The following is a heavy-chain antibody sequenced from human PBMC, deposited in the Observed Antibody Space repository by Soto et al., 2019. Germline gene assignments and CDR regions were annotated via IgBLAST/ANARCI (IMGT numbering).Heavy chain of an antibody. Sequence: QGQLVQSGAGVKKPGASVKVSCGTSGFSFTSYSFHWVRQAPAQGLQWMGWINAGRGKTKYSQQFQGRVTFTWDTSANTVYMELSRLTSEDTSVFYCARWIDNGYFDYWGQGTLVTVSA. CDR1: GFSFTSYS. V-gene: IGHV1-3*01. J-gene: IGHJ4*02. CDR2: INAGRGKT. CDR3: ARWIDNGYFDY. D-gene: IGHD4-17*01.